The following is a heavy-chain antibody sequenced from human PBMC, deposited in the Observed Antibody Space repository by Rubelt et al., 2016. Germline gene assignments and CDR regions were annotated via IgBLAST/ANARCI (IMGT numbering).Heavy chain of an antibody. CDR1: GFTFSSYG. Sequence: VQLVESGGGLVQPGGSLRLSCAASGFTFSSYGMHWVRQAPGKGLEWVAFIRYDGSNKYYADSVKGRFTTSSDNSKNTLYLQMNSLRAEDTAVYYCAKGGNVVVTARLYYFDYWGQGTLVTVSS. D-gene: IGHD2-21*02. V-gene: IGHV3-30*02. CDR3: AKGGNVVVTARLYYFDY. J-gene: IGHJ4*02. CDR2: IRYDGSNK.